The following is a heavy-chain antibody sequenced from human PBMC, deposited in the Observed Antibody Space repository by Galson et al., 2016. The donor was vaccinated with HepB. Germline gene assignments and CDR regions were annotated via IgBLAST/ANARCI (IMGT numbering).Heavy chain of an antibody. CDR3: TRDFDPFDS. V-gene: IGHV4-59*01. D-gene: IGHD3-9*01. Sequence: SETLSLTCTVSGASITTYYWSWIRQPPGKALEWIGYIHHRWSTKYNPSLNSRATMPLDTSENQFALSLRSVTAADTAVYYCTRDFDPFDSWGQGTLVTVSS. CDR2: IHHRWST. CDR1: GASITTYY. J-gene: IGHJ5*01.